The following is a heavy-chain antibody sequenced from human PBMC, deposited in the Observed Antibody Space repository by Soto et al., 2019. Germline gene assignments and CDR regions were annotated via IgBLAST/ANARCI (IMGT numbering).Heavy chain of an antibody. CDR1: GFTLSCYP. J-gene: IGHJ5*02. D-gene: IGHD2-21*01. CDR2: ITASGVGT. V-gene: IGHV3-23*01. Sequence: GGSLSICWAASGFTLSCYPMSWVRQAPGKGLEWVAAITASGVGTYYADSVKGRFTVSRDNSKNTLYLQMNSLRAEDTAVYYCVRRIAAPCFDPSGQGTLVTVSS. CDR3: VRRIAAPCFDP.